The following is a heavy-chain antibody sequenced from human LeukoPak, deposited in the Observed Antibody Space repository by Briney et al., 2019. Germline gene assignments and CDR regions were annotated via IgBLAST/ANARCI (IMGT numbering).Heavy chain of an antibody. CDR1: GYTFTSYG. Sequence: ASVKVSCKASGYTFTSYGISWVRQAPGQGLEWMGWISAYNGNTNYAQKLQGRVTMTTDTSTSTAYMELRSLRSDDTAVYYCASRIAAAGTWEYFQHWGQGTLVTVSS. CDR3: ASRIAAAGTWEYFQH. D-gene: IGHD6-13*01. V-gene: IGHV1-18*01. CDR2: ISAYNGNT. J-gene: IGHJ1*01.